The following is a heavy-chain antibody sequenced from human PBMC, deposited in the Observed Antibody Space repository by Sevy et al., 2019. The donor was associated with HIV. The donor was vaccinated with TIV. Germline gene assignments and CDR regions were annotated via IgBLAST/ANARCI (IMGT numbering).Heavy chain of an antibody. CDR2: IYYSGRT. CDR1: GDSISSGYYY. CDR3: AREDSSTYYFDY. J-gene: IGHJ4*02. V-gene: IGHV4-31*03. Sequence: SETLSLTCTVSGDSISSGYYYWTWIRQHPGKGLEWIGYIYYSGRTYYNPSLQSRLTISIDTSKNQFSLRLTSVTAADTAFYYCAREDSSTYYFDYWGQGTLVTVSS. D-gene: IGHD5-18*01.